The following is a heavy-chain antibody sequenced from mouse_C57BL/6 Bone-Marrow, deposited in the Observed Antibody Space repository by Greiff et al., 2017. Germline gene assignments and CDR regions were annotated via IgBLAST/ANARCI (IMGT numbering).Heavy chain of an antibody. V-gene: IGHV14-4*01. CDR3: TRYYYGSTLYWYFDV. J-gene: IGHJ1*03. D-gene: IGHD1-1*01. Sequence: VQLQQSGAELVRPGASVKLSCTASGFNIKDDYMHWVKQRPEQGLAWIGWIDPENGDTEYASKFQGKATITADTSSNTAYLQLSSLTSEDTAVYYCTRYYYGSTLYWYFDVWGTGTTVTVSS. CDR1: GFNIKDDY. CDR2: IDPENGDT.